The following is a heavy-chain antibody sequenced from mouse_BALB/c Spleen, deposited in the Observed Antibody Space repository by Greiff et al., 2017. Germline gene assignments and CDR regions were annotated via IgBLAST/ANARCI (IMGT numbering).Heavy chain of an antibody. J-gene: IGHJ2*01. CDR2: ISSGSSTI. CDR3: ARWDYDGVDY. Sequence: EVQRVESGGGLVQPGGSRKLSCAASGFTFSSFGMHWVRQAPEKGLEWVAYISSGSSTIYYADTVKGRFTISRDNPKNTLFLQMTSLRSEDTAMYYCARWDYDGVDYWGQRTTLTVSS. V-gene: IGHV5-17*02. D-gene: IGHD2-4*01. CDR1: GFTFSSFG.